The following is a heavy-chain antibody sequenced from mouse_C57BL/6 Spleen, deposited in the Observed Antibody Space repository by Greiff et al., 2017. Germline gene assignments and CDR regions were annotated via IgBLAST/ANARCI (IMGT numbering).Heavy chain of an antibody. CDR2: IWTGGGT. Sequence: VKLVESGPGLVAPSQSLSITCTVSGFSLTSYAISWVRQPPGKGLEWLGVIWTGGGTNYNSALKSRLSISKGNSKSQVFLKMTSLQTDNTARYYCATTAYYSNYVPMDYWGQGTSVTVSS. CDR3: ATTAYYSNYVPMDY. CDR1: GFSLTSYA. J-gene: IGHJ4*01. D-gene: IGHD2-5*01. V-gene: IGHV2-9-1*01.